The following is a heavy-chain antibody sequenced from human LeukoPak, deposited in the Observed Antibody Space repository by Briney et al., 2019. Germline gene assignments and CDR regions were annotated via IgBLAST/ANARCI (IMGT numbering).Heavy chain of an antibody. CDR2: ISNTGSVI. CDR1: GSTFSSHT. J-gene: IGHJ5*02. D-gene: IGHD3-10*02. CDR3: ARDMFGWGVAGPTVKWFDP. Sequence: PGGSLRLSCAASGSTFSSHTMNWVRQAPGKGLEWISYISNTGSVIYYADSVKGRFTISRDNAKNSLYLQMNSLRAEDTAVYYCARDMFGWGVAGPTVKWFDPWGQGTLVTVSS. V-gene: IGHV3-48*04.